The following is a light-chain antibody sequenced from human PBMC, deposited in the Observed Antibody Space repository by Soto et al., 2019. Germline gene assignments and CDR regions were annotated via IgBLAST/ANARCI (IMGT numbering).Light chain of an antibody. CDR3: EHSSSAPGS. CDR1: RTVRNNY. CDR2: DAS. V-gene: IGKV3-20*01. J-gene: IGKJ4*01. Sequence: LKMSTVAVSLAPEERASLSCRVRRTVRNNYLAWYQQKPGQAPRLLIYDASSRATGIPDRFSGGGSGTDISLAFCRLKPEDCAVHYCEHSSSAPGSFGGGTKVDIK.